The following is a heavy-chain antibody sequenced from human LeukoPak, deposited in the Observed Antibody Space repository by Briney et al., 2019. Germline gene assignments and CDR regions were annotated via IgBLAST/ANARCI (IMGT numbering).Heavy chain of an antibody. Sequence: GGSLRLSCAASGFTLSSYAMHWVRQAPGKGLEWVSFIRYDGSNEYYADSVRGRFTISRDNSKNTLYLQMNSLRAEDTAVYYCARVGNLYFYYYMDVWGKGTTVTVSS. D-gene: IGHD1-7*01. CDR2: IRYDGSNE. J-gene: IGHJ6*03. CDR1: GFTLSSYA. V-gene: IGHV3-30*02. CDR3: ARVGNLYFYYYMDV.